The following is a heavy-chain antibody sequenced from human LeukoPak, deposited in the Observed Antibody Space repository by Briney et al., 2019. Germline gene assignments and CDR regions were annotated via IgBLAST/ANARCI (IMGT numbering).Heavy chain of an antibody. CDR1: GFTFSDYY. D-gene: IGHD4-17*01. CDR3: AKAYGDLGYYYYYMDV. CDR2: ISSSGSTI. J-gene: IGHJ6*03. Sequence: GGSLRLSCAASGFTFSDYYMSWIRQAPGKGLEWVSYISSSGSTIYYADSVKGRFTISRDNSKSTLYLQMNSLRAEDTAVYYCAKAYGDLGYYYYYMDVWGKGTTVTISS. V-gene: IGHV3-11*04.